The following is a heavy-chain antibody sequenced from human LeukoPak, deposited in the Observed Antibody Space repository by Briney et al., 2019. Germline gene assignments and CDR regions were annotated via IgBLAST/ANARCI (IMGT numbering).Heavy chain of an antibody. D-gene: IGHD3-22*01. CDR1: GFTFSKAW. CDR3: ARRSHYYDSSGYYYSFDI. J-gene: IGHJ3*02. Sequence: PGGSLRLSCVASGFTFSKAWMSWIRQPPGKGLEWIGYIYYSGSTNYNPSLKSRVTISVDTSKNQFSLKLSSVTAADTAVYYCARRSHYYDSSGYYYSFDIWGQGTMVTVSS. V-gene: IGHV4-59*08. CDR2: IYYSGST.